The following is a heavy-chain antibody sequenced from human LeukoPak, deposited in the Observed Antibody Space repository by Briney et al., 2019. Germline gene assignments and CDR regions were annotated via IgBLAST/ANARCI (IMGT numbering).Heavy chain of an antibody. CDR3: ARVRGPGIYYFDY. D-gene: IGHD1-14*01. V-gene: IGHV4-39*07. J-gene: IGHJ4*02. CDR1: GGSISSSSYY. CDR2: IYYSGST. Sequence: PSETLSLTCTVSGGSISSSSYYWGWIRQPPGKGLEWIGSIYYSGSTYYNPSLKSRVTISVDTSKNQFSLKLSSVTAADTAVYYCARVRGPGIYYFDYWGQGTLVTVSS.